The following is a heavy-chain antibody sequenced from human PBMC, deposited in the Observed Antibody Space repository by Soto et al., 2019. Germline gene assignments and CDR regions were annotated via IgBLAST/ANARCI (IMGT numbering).Heavy chain of an antibody. J-gene: IGHJ4*02. CDR1: GFTFTRYS. CDR3: ARESEDLTSNFDY. Sequence: PGGFLRLSCAASGFTFTRYSMNWVRQAPGKGLEWVASISSTTNYIYCGGSMKGRFTISRDNAKNSLYLEMNSLRAEDTAVYYCARESEDLTSNFDYWGQGTLVTVSS. CDR2: ISSTTNYI. V-gene: IGHV3-21*06.